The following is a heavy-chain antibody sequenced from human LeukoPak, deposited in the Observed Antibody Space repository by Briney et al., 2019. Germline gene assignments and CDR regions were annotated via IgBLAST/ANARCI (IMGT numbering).Heavy chain of an antibody. V-gene: IGHV4-4*07. J-gene: IGHJ6*03. CDR2: IYTSGST. Sequence: PSETLSLTCTVSGGSISSYYWSWIRQPAGKGLEWIGRIYTSGSTNYNPSLKSRVTISVDTSKNQFSLKLSSVTAADTAVYYCARGVEEVITFYYYYYYMDVWGKGTTVTVSS. CDR1: GGSISSYY. D-gene: IGHD3-22*01. CDR3: ARGVEEVITFYYYYYYMDV.